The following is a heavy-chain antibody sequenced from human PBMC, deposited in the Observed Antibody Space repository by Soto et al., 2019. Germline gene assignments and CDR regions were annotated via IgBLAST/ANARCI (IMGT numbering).Heavy chain of an antibody. Sequence: SETLSLTCTVSGGSISSYYWSWIRQPPGKGLEWIGYIYYSGSTNYNPSLKSRVTISVDTSKIQFSLKLSSVTAADTAVYYCARDLKRYCSGGSCYSHYYYYYGRDVWGRGTTVTVSS. CDR1: GGSISSYY. CDR3: ARDLKRYCSGGSCYSHYYYYYGRDV. CDR2: IYYSGST. D-gene: IGHD2-15*01. V-gene: IGHV4-59*01. J-gene: IGHJ6*02.